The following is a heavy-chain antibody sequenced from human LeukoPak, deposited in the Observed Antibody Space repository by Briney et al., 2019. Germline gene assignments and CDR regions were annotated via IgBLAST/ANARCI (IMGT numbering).Heavy chain of an antibody. CDR2: TSYDGINK. Sequence: GGSLRLSCAASGFTFSSYGMHWVRQAPGKGLEWVAFTSYDGINKYYVDSVKGRFTISRDNSKNTLYLQMNSLRPEDTAVYYCARDQSIREGSYYIILDYWGQGTLVTVSS. D-gene: IGHD1-26*01. CDR3: ARDQSIREGSYYIILDY. CDR1: GFTFSSYG. V-gene: IGHV3-30*03. J-gene: IGHJ4*02.